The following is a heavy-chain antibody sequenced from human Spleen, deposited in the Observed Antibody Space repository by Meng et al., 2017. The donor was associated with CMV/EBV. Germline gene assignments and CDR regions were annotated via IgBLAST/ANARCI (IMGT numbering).Heavy chain of an antibody. Sequence: GESLKISCAASGFTFSSYTMNWVRQAPGKGLEWVSSIGSIETYTYYADSVKGRFTISRDNAKNSLYLQMNSLRAEDTAVYYYTRRERATIKNFDYWGQGTLVTVSS. D-gene: IGHD5-24*01. J-gene: IGHJ4*02. CDR2: IGSIETYT. V-gene: IGHV3-21*01. CDR3: TRRERATIKNFDY. CDR1: GFTFSSYT.